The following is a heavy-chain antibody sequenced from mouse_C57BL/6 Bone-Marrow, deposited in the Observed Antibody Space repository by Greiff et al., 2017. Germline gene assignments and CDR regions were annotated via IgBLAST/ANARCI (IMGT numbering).Heavy chain of an antibody. D-gene: IGHD2-4*01. CDR3: ARSRDYAFAY. Sequence: QVQLQQSGAELVRPGTSVKVSCKASGYAFTNYLIEWVEQRPGQGLEWIGVINPGSGGTNYNEKFKGKATLTADKSSSTAYMQLSSLTSEDSAVYFCARSRDYAFAYWGQGTLVTVSA. CDR1: GYAFTNYL. J-gene: IGHJ3*01. V-gene: IGHV1-54*01. CDR2: INPGSGGT.